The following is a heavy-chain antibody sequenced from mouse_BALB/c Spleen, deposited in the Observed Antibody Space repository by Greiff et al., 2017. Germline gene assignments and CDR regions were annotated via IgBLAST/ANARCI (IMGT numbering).Heavy chain of an antibody. CDR1: GFAFSSYD. CDR3: ARQGDYDPWFAY. D-gene: IGHD2-4*01. CDR2: ISSGGGST. J-gene: IGHJ3*01. V-gene: IGHV5-12-1*01. Sequence: EVMLVESGGGLVKPGGSLKLSCAASGFAFSSYDMSWVRQTPEKRLEWVAYISSGGGSTYYPDTVKGRFTISRDNAKNTLYLQMSSLKSEDTAMYYCARQGDYDPWFAYWGQGTLVTVSA.